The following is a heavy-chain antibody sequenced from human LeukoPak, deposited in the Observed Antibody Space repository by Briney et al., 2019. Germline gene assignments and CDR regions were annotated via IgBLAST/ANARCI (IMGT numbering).Heavy chain of an antibody. Sequence: ESSETLSLTCTVSGGSISSYYWSWIRQPPGKGLEWIGYIYYSGSTNYNPSLKSRVTISVDTSKNQFSLKLSSVTAADTAVYYCARLFEYYYMDVWGKGTTVTVSS. CDR3: ARLFEYYYMDV. D-gene: IGHD3-3*01. CDR2: IYYSGST. V-gene: IGHV4-59*01. J-gene: IGHJ6*03. CDR1: GGSISSYY.